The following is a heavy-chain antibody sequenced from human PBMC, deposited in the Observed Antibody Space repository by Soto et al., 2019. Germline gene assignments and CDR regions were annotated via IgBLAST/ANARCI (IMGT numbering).Heavy chain of an antibody. Sequence: GGSMRLSCAASGFTVSSNYMSWVRQAPGKGLEWVSVVYSGGSTNNADSVKGRFTISRDNSKNTLFLQMESLRAEDTAVYYCAGGGTYTSAFFYWGQGTLVTVSS. V-gene: IGHV3-66*01. D-gene: IGHD3-16*01. CDR3: AGGGTYTSAFFY. CDR1: GFTVSSNY. CDR2: VYSGGST. J-gene: IGHJ4*02.